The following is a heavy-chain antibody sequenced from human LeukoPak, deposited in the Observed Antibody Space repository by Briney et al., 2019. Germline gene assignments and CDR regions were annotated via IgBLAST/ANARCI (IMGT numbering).Heavy chain of an antibody. CDR3: VGQDYGDLFDY. Sequence: GGSLRLSCAASGFTFSSYSMNWVRQAPGKGLEWVAVISYDGSNKYYADSVKGRFTISRDNSKNTLYLQMNSLRAEDTAVYYCVGQDYGDLFDYWGQGTLVTVSS. CDR2: ISYDGSNK. CDR1: GFTFSSYS. V-gene: IGHV3-30*03. J-gene: IGHJ4*02. D-gene: IGHD4-17*01.